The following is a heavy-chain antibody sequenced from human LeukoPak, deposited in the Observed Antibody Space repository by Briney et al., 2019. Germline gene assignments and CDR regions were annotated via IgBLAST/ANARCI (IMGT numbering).Heavy chain of an antibody. J-gene: IGHJ4*02. D-gene: IGHD3-10*01. CDR3: ARGDPVYYGSGSPFFDY. CDR2: ISYSGSI. Sequence: SEALSLTCTVSGGSISSNSYYWGWIRQPPGKGLEWIGSISYSGSIYYNPSLKSRVTISVDTSKNQFSLKLSSVTAADTAVYYCARGDPVYYGSGSPFFDYWGQGTLVTVSS. CDR1: GGSISSNSYY. V-gene: IGHV4-39*01.